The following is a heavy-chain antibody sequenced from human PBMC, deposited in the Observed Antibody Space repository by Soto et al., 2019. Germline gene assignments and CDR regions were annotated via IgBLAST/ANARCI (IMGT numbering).Heavy chain of an antibody. CDR2: ISYDGSNK. D-gene: IGHD1-26*01. CDR1: GFTFSSYA. J-gene: IGHJ6*02. V-gene: IGHV3-30-3*01. Sequence: PGGSTRLSCAASGFTFSSYAMHWFRQATGKGLEWVAVISYDGSNKYYADSVKGRFTISRDNSKNTLYLQMNSLRAEDTAVYYCARDGGWELLLDYYYYGMDVWGQGTTVTVSS. CDR3: ARDGGWELLLDYYYYGMDV.